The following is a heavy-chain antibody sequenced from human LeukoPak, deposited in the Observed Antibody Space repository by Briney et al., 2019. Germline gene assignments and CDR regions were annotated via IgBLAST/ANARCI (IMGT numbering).Heavy chain of an antibody. D-gene: IGHD3-10*01. V-gene: IGHV3-7*01. Sequence: GGSLRLSCVASGLTFSSYWMSWVRQAPGQGLEWVANINQDGSEKYYVDSVKGQFTISRDNTKNSLYLQMNSLRVEDTAVYYCARWSYWAFDIWGQGTMVTVSS. CDR1: GLTFSSYW. J-gene: IGHJ3*02. CDR2: INQDGSEK. CDR3: ARWSYWAFDI.